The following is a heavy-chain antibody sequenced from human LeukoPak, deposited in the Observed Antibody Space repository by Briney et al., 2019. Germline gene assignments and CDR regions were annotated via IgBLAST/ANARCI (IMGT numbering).Heavy chain of an antibody. J-gene: IGHJ4*02. Sequence: PGGSLRLSCAASGFTFNNYAMTWVRQAPGKGLEWVSAISGSGGSTYYADSVKGRFTISRDNSKNTVYLQMNSLRAGDTAVYYCAKVGPRDGYREYCFDYWGQGTLVTVSS. CDR1: GFTFNNYA. V-gene: IGHV3-23*01. D-gene: IGHD5-24*01. CDR3: AKVGPRDGYREYCFDY. CDR2: ISGSGGST.